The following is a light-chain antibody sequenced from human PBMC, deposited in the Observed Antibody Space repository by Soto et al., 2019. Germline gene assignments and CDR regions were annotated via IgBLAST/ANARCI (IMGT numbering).Light chain of an antibody. CDR3: QQYDNSPWT. V-gene: IGKV3-20*01. Sequence: EIVLTQSPGTLSLSPGERATLSCRASQSVSSSFLAWYQQKPGQAPRLLIYGASSTATGIPGRFSGSWSGTDFTITISRLQPEDFVVYYCQQYDNSPWTFGQGTKVEIK. CDR1: QSVSSSF. J-gene: IGKJ1*01. CDR2: GAS.